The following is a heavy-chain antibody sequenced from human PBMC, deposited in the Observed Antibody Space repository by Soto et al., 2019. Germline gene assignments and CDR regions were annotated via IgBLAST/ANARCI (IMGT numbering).Heavy chain of an antibody. D-gene: IGHD3-10*01. Sequence: SETLSLTCTVSGDSISSGDYYWSWIRQPPGKGLEWIGYIYNSGSTYYNPSLKSRVTISVDTSKNQVSLKLRSVTAADTAVYYCARDYYGSPLAMDVWGQGTTVTISS. V-gene: IGHV4-30-4*01. CDR3: ARDYYGSPLAMDV. CDR2: IYNSGST. J-gene: IGHJ6*02. CDR1: GDSISSGDYY.